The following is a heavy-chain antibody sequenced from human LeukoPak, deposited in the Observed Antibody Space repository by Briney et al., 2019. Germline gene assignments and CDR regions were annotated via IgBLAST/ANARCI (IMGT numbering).Heavy chain of an antibody. CDR1: GYTFTDHA. D-gene: IGHD2-15*01. V-gene: IGHV1-3*01. J-gene: IGHJ5*02. CDR2: INSVNGDT. Sequence: GASVKVSCKASGYTFTDHAVHWVRQAPGQSLEWMGWINSVNGDTRYLQKLQGRVTITRDTSASTAYIELTSLTSEDTAIYYCARDARRCSGDVCHFGWFDPWGQGTLVTVSS. CDR3: ARDARRCSGDVCHFGWFDP.